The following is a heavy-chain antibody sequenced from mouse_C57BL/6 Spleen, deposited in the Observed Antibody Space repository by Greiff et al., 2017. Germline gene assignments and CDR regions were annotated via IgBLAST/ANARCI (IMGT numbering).Heavy chain of an antibody. J-gene: IGHJ2*01. CDR3: ARSRLTGTTYFDY. CDR1: GYSFTNYL. CDR2: INPGSGGT. Sequence: QVQLQQSGAELVRPGTSVKVSCKASGYSFTNYLIEWVKQRPGQGLEWIGVINPGSGGTNYNEKFKGKATLTADKSSSAAYMQLSSLTSEDSAVYFCARSRLTGTTYFDYWGQGTTLTVSS. D-gene: IGHD4-1*01. V-gene: IGHV1-54*01.